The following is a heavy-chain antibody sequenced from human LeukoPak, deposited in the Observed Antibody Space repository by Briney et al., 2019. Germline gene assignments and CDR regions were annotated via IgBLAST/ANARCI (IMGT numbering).Heavy chain of an antibody. V-gene: IGHV1-24*01. J-gene: IGHJ4*02. CDR1: GYTLTELS. D-gene: IGHD1-26*01. CDR3: ARVAVGATKLDY. CDR2: FDPEDGET. Sequence: GASVKVSCKVSGYTLTELSMHWVRQAPGKGLEWMGGFDPEDGETIYAQKLQGRVTMTTDTSTSTAYMELRSLRSDDTAVYYCARVAVGATKLDYWGQGTLVTVSS.